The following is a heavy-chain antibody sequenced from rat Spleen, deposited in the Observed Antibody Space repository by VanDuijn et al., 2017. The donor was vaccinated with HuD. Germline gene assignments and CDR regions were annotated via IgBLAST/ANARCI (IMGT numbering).Heavy chain of an antibody. CDR3: TRGGYMYTTDYYSFY. J-gene: IGHJ2*01. CDR2: ISTGGGST. CDR1: GFSFSNYG. D-gene: IGHD1-6*01. V-gene: IGHV5S13*01. Sequence: EVQLVESGGGLVQPGSPLKLSCAASGFSFSNYGMAWVRQAPTKGLEWVASISTGGGSTYYPDSVRGRFTISRDDAKSTLYLQMNSLRSEDTATYYCTRGGYMYTTDYYSFYWGQGVMVTVSS.